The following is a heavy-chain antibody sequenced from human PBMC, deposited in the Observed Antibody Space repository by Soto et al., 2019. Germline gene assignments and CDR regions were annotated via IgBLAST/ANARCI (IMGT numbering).Heavy chain of an antibody. D-gene: IGHD6-13*01. CDR2: IRSKANSYAT. CDR1: GFTFSGSA. Sequence: EVQLVESGGGLVQPGGSLKLSCAASGFTFSGSAMHWGRQASGKGLEWVGGIRSKANSYATAYAASVKGRFTISRDDSKHTAYLQMNSLKTEDTAVYYCTRRGRYSSSLIFYYYYGMDVWGQGTTVTVSS. V-gene: IGHV3-73*02. J-gene: IGHJ6*02. CDR3: TRRGRYSSSLIFYYYYGMDV.